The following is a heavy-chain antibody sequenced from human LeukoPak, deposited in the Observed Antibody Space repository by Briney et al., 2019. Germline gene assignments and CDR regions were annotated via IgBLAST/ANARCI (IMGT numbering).Heavy chain of an antibody. CDR2: IYYSGNS. D-gene: IGHD4-23*01. CDR1: GGSISGYY. J-gene: IGHJ4*02. Sequence: PSETLSLTCTVSGGSISGYYWSWIRQPPGKGLEWIGYIYYSGNSNYNPSLKSRVTMLLDKSKNQFSLKLSSVTAADTAVYYCARNGGNSDFDYWGQGTLVTVSS. CDR3: ARNGGNSDFDY. V-gene: IGHV4-59*12.